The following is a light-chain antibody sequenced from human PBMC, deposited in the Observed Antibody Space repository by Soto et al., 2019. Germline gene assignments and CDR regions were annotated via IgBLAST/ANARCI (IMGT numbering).Light chain of an antibody. J-gene: IGKJ4*01. CDR2: DTS. V-gene: IGKV3-15*01. CDR1: QGNGDT. CDR3: QHYVTWPLT. Sequence: EIVMTQSPATRSVSPGEGATLSCRASQGNGDTLAWYQQKPGQTPRLLIYDTSIRATGVPARFSGSRSGAEFTLTISSLQSEDFAVYYCQHYVTWPLTFGGGTKVESK.